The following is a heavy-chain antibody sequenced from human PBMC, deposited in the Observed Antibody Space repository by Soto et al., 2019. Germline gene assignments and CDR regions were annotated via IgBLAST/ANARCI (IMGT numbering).Heavy chain of an antibody. CDR1: GYTFTSYY. CDR3: ARVPEGCSSTSCYAGWFDP. V-gene: IGHV1-46*03. CDR2: INPSGGST. Sequence: GASVKVSCKASGYTFTSYYMHWVRQAPGQGLEWMGIINPSGGSTSYAQKFQGRVTMTRDTSTSTVYMELSSLRSEDTAVYYCARVPEGCSSTSCYAGWFDPWGQGTLVTVSS. D-gene: IGHD2-2*01. J-gene: IGHJ5*02.